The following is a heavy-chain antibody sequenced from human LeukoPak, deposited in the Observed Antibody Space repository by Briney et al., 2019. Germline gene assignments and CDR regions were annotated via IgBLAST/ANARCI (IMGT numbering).Heavy chain of an antibody. Sequence: ASVKVSCKASGYTFTGYYMHWVRQAPGQGLEWMGWINPNSGGTTYAQKFQGRVTMTRNTSISTAYMELSSLRSEDTAVYYCARGRLAYCGGDCYLFSYYYYGMDVWGQGTTVTVSS. CDR3: ARGRLAYCGGDCYLFSYYYYGMDV. V-gene: IGHV1-2*02. CDR2: INPNSGGT. J-gene: IGHJ6*02. CDR1: GYTFTGYY. D-gene: IGHD2-21*02.